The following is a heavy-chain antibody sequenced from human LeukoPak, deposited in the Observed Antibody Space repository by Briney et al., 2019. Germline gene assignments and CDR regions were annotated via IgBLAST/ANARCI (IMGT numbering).Heavy chain of an antibody. V-gene: IGHV4-59*01. CDR1: GGSISNYY. CDR3: ARGVVAAPQTVDY. D-gene: IGHD2-15*01. CDR2: IHYSGSA. J-gene: IGHJ4*02. Sequence: SETLSLTCTVSGGSISNYYWSWIRQPPGKGLEWVGYIHYSGSANYNPSLKSRVTISVDTSKNQFSLKLNSVSAADTAVYYCARGVVAAPQTVDYWGQGTLVTVSS.